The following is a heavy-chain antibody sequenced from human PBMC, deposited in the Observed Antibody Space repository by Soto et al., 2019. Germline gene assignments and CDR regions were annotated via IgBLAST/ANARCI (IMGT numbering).Heavy chain of an antibody. CDR1: GGTFSSHA. D-gene: IGHD3-22*01. CDR2: IIPIFGTA. J-gene: IGHJ4*02. Sequence: SVKVSCKASGGTFSSHAISWVRQAPGQGLEWMGGIIPIFGTANYAQKFQGRVTITADESTSTAYMELSSLRSEDTAVYYCARDSFGRYYDSSGYYWSGEWGFDYWGQGTLVTVSS. V-gene: IGHV1-69*13. CDR3: ARDSFGRYYDSSGYYWSGEWGFDY.